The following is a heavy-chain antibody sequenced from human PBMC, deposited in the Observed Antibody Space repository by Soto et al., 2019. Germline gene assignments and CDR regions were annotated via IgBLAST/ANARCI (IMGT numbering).Heavy chain of an antibody. J-gene: IGHJ6*02. CDR1: GYTFTGYY. Sequence: GASVKVSCKASGYTFTGYYMHWVRQAPGQGLEWMGWINPNSGGTNYAQKFQGRVTMTRDTSISTAYMELSRLRSDDTAVYYCARVSLDDFWSGYYTNYYYYGMDVWGQGTTVTV. CDR3: ARVSLDDFWSGYYTNYYYYGMDV. V-gene: IGHV1-2*02. D-gene: IGHD3-3*01. CDR2: INPNSGGT.